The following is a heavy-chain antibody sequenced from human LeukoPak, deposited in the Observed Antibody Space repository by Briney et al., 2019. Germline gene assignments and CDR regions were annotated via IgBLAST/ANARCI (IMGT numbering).Heavy chain of an antibody. D-gene: IGHD2-15*01. Sequence: ASVKVSCKASGYTFTSYDICWVRQAPGQGLEWMGWISAYNGNTNSAQKLQGRVTMTTDTSTSTAYMELRSLRSDDTAVYYCARDRSLGVVAATRIPWFDPWGQGTLVTVSS. J-gene: IGHJ5*02. CDR1: GYTFTSYD. CDR2: ISAYNGNT. CDR3: ARDRSLGVVAATRIPWFDP. V-gene: IGHV1-18*01.